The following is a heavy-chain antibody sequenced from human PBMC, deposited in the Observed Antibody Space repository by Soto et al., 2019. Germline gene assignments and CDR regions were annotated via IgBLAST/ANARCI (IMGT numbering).Heavy chain of an antibody. CDR2: ITSGGTVF. V-gene: IGHV3-48*03. Sequence: QAGGSLRLSCAVSGFNVGDYEMNWARQAPGKGLEWISMITSGGTVFYYSDSVRGRFAISRDESANSLHLQMDNLRAEDTAFYFCARGRYDLSVWGQGTPVTV. J-gene: IGHJ6*02. CDR3: ARGRYDLSV. CDR1: GFNVGDYE. D-gene: IGHD1-1*01.